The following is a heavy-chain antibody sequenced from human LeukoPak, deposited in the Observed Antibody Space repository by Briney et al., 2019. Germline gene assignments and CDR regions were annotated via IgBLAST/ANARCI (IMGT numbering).Heavy chain of an antibody. Sequence: PGGSLRLSCAASGFTFSSYSMNWVRQAPGKGLEWVSSISTSSSYIYYADSVKGRFTISRDNARKSLYLQMDSLRAEDTAVYYCARVSRGKWELLGAHDYWGQGTLVTVSS. J-gene: IGHJ4*02. CDR1: GFTFSSYS. CDR2: ISTSSSYI. CDR3: ARVSRGKWELLGAHDY. D-gene: IGHD1-26*01. V-gene: IGHV3-21*01.